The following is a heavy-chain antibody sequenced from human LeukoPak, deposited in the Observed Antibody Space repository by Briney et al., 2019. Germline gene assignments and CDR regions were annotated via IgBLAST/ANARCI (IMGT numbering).Heavy chain of an antibody. J-gene: IGHJ5*01. CDR3: ARERFLTGWFDP. V-gene: IGHV1-8*01. D-gene: IGHD3-3*01. CDR2: MNPNSGNT. Sequence: ASVKVSCKASGYTFTSYDINWVRQATGQGLEWMGWMNPNSGNTGYAQKFQGRVTMTRNTSISTAYMELSSLRSEDTAVYYCARERFLTGWFDPWGQGTTVTVSS. CDR1: GYTFTSYD.